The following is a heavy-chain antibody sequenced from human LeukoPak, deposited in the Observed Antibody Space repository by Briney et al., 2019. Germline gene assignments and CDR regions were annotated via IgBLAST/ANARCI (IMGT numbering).Heavy chain of an antibody. D-gene: IGHD6-19*01. J-gene: IGHJ4*02. CDR2: TRNKARGYTT. V-gene: IGHV3-72*01. Sequence: GGSLRLSCSASGFTFSTYTMHWVRQAPGKGLEWVGRTRNKARGYTTEYAASVKGRFIISRDDSTNSLYLQMNSLKTEDTAVYYCAGAYPDSSGHHYLNYWGQGTLVTVSS. CDR3: AGAYPDSSGHHYLNY. CDR1: GFTFSTYT.